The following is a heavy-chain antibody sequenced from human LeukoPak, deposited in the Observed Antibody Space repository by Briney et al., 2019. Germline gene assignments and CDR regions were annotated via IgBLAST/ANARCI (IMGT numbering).Heavy chain of an antibody. CDR2: INHSGST. CDR1: GGSFSGYY. D-gene: IGHD2-2*01. J-gene: IGHJ6*02. V-gene: IGHV4-34*01. CDR3: ARGGGVVVPAAIRYYYGMDV. Sequence: SETLSLTCAVYGGSFSGYYWSWIRQPPGKGLEWLGEINHSGSTNYNPSLKSRVTISVDTSKNQFSLKLSSVTAADTAVYYCARGGGVVVPAAIRYYYGMDVWGQGTTVTVSS.